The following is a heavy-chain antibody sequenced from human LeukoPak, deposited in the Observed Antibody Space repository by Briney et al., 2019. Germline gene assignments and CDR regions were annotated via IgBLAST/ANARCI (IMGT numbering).Heavy chain of an antibody. CDR3: ARGGIAAAGYFDY. V-gene: IGHV4-59*08. D-gene: IGHD6-13*01. J-gene: IGHJ4*02. CDR1: GGSISSYY. Sequence: PSETLSLTCTVSGGSISSYYWSWIRQPPGKGLEWIGYIYYSGSTNYNPSLKSRVTISVDTSKNQFSLKLSSMTAADTAVYYCARGGIAAAGYFDYWGQGTLVTVSS. CDR2: IYYSGST.